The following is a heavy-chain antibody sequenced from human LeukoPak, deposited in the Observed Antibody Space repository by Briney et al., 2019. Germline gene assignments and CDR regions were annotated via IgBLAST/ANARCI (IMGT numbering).Heavy chain of an antibody. V-gene: IGHV1-69*13. J-gene: IGHJ4*02. CDR1: GGTFSSYA. D-gene: IGHD3-22*01. Sequence: SVKVSCKASGGTFSSYAISWVRQAPGQGLEWMGGIIPIFGTANYAQKFQGRVTITADESTSTACMELSSLRSEDTAVYYCASRYDSSGYSKRFDYWGQGTLVTVSS. CDR2: IIPIFGTA. CDR3: ASRYDSSGYSKRFDY.